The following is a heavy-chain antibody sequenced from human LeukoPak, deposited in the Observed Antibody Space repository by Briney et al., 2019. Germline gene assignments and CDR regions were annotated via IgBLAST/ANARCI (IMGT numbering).Heavy chain of an antibody. CDR3: ARDLTPQGTEIVGAGY. D-gene: IGHD1-26*01. CDR1: GFTFSRSE. CDR2: MTSSGDKI. J-gene: IGHJ4*02. V-gene: IGHV3-48*03. Sequence: GGSLRLSCAASGFTFSRSEMNWVRQAPGKGLEWISYMTSSGDKIYYADSVKGRFTISRDNAKNSLYLQMNSLRAEDTAIYHCARDLTPQGTEIVGAGYWGQGVLVTVSS.